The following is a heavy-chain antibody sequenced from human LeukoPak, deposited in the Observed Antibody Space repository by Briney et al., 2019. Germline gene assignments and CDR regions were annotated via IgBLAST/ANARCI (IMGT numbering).Heavy chain of an antibody. CDR1: GGSISSYY. Sequence: PSETLSLTCTVSGGSISSYYWSWIRQPPGKGLEWIGYIYYSGSTNSNPSLRGRVTTSIDTSNNQFSLRLSSVTAADTAVYYCARWYYDSSGYRYFDYWGQGTLVTVSS. J-gene: IGHJ4*02. D-gene: IGHD3-22*01. CDR3: ARWYYDSSGYRYFDY. V-gene: IGHV4-59*01. CDR2: IYYSGST.